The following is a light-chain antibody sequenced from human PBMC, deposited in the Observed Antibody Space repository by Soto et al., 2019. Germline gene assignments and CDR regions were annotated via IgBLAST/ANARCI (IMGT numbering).Light chain of an antibody. CDR2: TDN. CDR3: AAWDDSLNGYV. CDR1: SSNIGSNT. Sequence: QSVLTQPPSASGTPGQRVTVSCSGSSSNIGSNTVNWYQQLPGTAPKLLIYTDNQRPSGVPDRFSGSKSGTSASLAISGLQSEDYSDYYCAAWDDSLNGYVFGTGTNLTVL. V-gene: IGLV1-44*01. J-gene: IGLJ1*01.